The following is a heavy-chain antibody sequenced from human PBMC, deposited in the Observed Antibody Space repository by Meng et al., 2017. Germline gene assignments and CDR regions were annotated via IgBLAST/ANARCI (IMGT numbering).Heavy chain of an antibody. CDR2: AYYRSKWYH. CDR3: ARGSYSFDY. J-gene: IGHJ4*02. V-gene: IGHV6-1*01. D-gene: IGHD1-26*01. CDR1: GDSVSSNSAA. Sequence: QIQLQQSGPGLVKPSQTLSLICAISGDSVSSNSAAWNWIRQSPSRGLEWLGRAYYRSKWYHDYAESVKSRISIDPDTSKNQFSLQLRSVTPEDSAVYYCARGSYSFDYWGQGTLVTVPS.